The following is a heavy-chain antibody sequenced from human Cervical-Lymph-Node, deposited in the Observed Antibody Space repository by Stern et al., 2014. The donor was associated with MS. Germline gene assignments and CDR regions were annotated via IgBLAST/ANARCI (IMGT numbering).Heavy chain of an antibody. CDR1: GFTFSSYS. CDR3: ATVPSDA. J-gene: IGHJ5*02. Sequence: VQLVESGGGLVQPGGPLRLSCAPSGFTFSSYSLNWVRQAPGKGLKGVSSMSSNGDQKYYAGSVKGRFAISRENAKNSLYLQMNSLRVEDTAVVCCATVPSDAWGQGTLVTVSS. CDR2: MSSNGDQK. V-gene: IGHV3-21*01.